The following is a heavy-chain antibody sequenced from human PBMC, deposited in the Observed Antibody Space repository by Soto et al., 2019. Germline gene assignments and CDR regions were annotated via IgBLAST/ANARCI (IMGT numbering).Heavy chain of an antibody. D-gene: IGHD2-15*01. CDR2: INAGNGNT. V-gene: IGHV1-3*01. CDR3: ARNFLGYCSGGSCYVAQWEYFDY. J-gene: IGHJ4*02. CDR1: GYTFTSYA. Sequence: ASVKVSCKASGYTFTSYAMHWVRQAPGQRLEWMGWINAGNGNTKYSQKFQGRVTITRDTSASTAYMELSSLRSEDTAVYYCARNFLGYCSGGSCYVAQWEYFDYWGQGTLVTVSS.